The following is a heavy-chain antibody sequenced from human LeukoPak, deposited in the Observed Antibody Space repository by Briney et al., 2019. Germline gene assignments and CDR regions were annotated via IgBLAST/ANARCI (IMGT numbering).Heavy chain of an antibody. CDR1: GGSISSYY. CDR3: ARGPPVLLWFGEFPFDY. J-gene: IGHJ4*02. Sequence: SETLSLTCTVSGGSISSYYWSWIRQPPGKGLEWIGYIYYSGSTNYNPSLKSRVTISVDTSKNQFSLKLSSVTAADTAVYYCARGPPVLLWFGEFPFDYWGQGTLVTVSS. CDR2: IYYSGST. D-gene: IGHD3-10*01. V-gene: IGHV4-59*01.